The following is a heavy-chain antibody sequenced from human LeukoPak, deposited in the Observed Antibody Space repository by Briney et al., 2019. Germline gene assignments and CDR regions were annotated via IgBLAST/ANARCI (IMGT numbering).Heavy chain of an antibody. CDR1: GITFSSYW. V-gene: IGHV3-74*01. CDR2: INSDGRST. J-gene: IGHJ4*02. Sequence: GGSLRLSCAGSGITFSSYWMHWVRQAPGKGLVWVSRINSDGRSTNYADSVKGRFTVSRDNAKNTLYLQMNSLRAEDTAVYYCARSAYPGNSVIEDWGRGTLVTVSS. D-gene: IGHD4-23*01. CDR3: ARSAYPGNSVIED.